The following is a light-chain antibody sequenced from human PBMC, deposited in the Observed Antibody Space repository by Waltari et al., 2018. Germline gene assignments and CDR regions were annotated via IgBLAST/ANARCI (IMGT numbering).Light chain of an antibody. Sequence: QSALTQPASVSGSPGQSITISCTGTSSDVGGYNYVSWYQQHPGKAPKLMIYYVNKRPPGVSNRFSGSKSGNTASLTISGLQAEDEADYYCNSFTSGGTYVFGTGTKVTVL. CDR3: NSFTSGGTYV. J-gene: IGLJ1*01. CDR1: SSDVGGYNY. V-gene: IGLV2-14*03. CDR2: YVN.